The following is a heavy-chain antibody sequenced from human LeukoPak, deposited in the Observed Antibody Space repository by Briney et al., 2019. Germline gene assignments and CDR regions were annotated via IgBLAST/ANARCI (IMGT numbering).Heavy chain of an antibody. CDR1: GFTFSSYW. CDR3: ARDREGSSWYDF. Sequence: GGSLRLSCATSGFTFSSYWMTWVRQTPGKGLEWVAHINQDGSEKYYVDSVQGRFTISRDNTNNSLYLQMNSLRADDTAVCFCARDREGSSWYDFWGQGTLVTVSS. V-gene: IGHV3-7*04. J-gene: IGHJ5*01. D-gene: IGHD6-13*01. CDR2: INQDGSEK.